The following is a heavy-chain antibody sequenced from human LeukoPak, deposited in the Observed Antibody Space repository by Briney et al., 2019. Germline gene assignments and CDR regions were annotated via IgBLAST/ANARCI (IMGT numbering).Heavy chain of an antibody. CDR3: ARGEDYGTNSFDY. D-gene: IGHD4-17*01. V-gene: IGHV3-48*03. J-gene: IGHJ4*02. CDR1: GFTFSSYE. Sequence: GGSLRLSCAASGFTFSSYEMNWVRQAPGKGLEWVSYITTSGRTIYYADSVKGQFTISRDNAKNSLYLQMNSLGAEDTAVYYCARGEDYGTNSFDYWGQGTLVTVSS. CDR2: ITTSGRTI.